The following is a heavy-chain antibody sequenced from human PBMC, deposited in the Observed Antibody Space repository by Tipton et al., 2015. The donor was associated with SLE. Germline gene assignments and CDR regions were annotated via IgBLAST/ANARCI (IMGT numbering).Heavy chain of an antibody. CDR2: INHSGST. Sequence: TLSLTCAVYGGSFSGYYWSWIRQPLGKGLEWIGEINHSGSTNYNPSLKSRVTISVDTSKNQFSLKLSSVTAADTAVYYCARAGGNLDAFDIWGQGTMVTVSS. V-gene: IGHV4-34*01. CDR1: GGSFSGYY. J-gene: IGHJ3*02. D-gene: IGHD4-23*01. CDR3: ARAGGNLDAFDI.